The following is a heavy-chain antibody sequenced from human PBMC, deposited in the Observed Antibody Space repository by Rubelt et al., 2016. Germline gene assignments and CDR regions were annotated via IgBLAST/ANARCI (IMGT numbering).Heavy chain of an antibody. CDR2: ISYDGSNK. D-gene: IGHD3-10*02. V-gene: IGHV3-30*04. J-gene: IGHJ6*02. CDR1: GFTFSSYA. CDR3: AGDVRRKSNYGMDV. Sequence: VQLVESGGGVVQPGRSLRLSCAASGFTFSSYAMHWVRQAPGKGLGWVAVISYDGSNKYYADSVKGRFTISRDNSKNTLYLQMNSLRAEDTAVYYWAGDVRRKSNYGMDVWGQGTTVTVSS.